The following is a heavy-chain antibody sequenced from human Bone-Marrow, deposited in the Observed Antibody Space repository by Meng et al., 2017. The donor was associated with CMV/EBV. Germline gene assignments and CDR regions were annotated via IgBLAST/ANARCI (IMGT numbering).Heavy chain of an antibody. J-gene: IGHJ6*02. CDR2: IYYSGST. Sequence: GSLRLSCTVSGGSISSGGYYWSWIRQHPGKGLEWIGYIYYSGSTNYNPSLKSRVTISVDTSKNQFSLKLSSVTAADTAVYYCARDSYYDFWSGYYTYYYYGMDVWGQGTTVTVSS. D-gene: IGHD3-3*01. CDR3: ARDSYYDFWSGYYTYYYYGMDV. CDR1: GGSISSGGYY. V-gene: IGHV4-61*08.